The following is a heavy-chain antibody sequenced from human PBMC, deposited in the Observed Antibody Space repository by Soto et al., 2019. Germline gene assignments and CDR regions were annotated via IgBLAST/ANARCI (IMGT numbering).Heavy chain of an antibody. Sequence: QVQLQESGPGLVKPSQTLSLTCTVSGGSIRSEDYYWSWIRQPPGKRLEWIGYISYSGSTAYKSSLRHRVIISGDTSKNQVSLKLNSATAADTAVYYCARVPIGGSTTFDPWGQGTLATVSS. V-gene: IGHV4-30-4*01. CDR3: ARVPIGGSTTFDP. CDR2: ISYSGST. CDR1: GGSIRSEDYY. D-gene: IGHD1-26*01. J-gene: IGHJ5*02.